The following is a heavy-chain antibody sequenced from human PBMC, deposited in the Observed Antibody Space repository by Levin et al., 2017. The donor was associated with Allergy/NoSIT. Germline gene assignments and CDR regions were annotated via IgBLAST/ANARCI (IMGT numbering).Heavy chain of an antibody. CDR3: ARDLGCSSTSCYIGYYYYYMDV. CDR1: GYTFTSYG. CDR2: ISAYNGNT. Sequence: ASVKVSCKASGYTFTSYGISWVRQAPGQGLEWMGWISAYNGNTNYAQKLQGRVTMTTDTSTSTAYMELRSLRSDDTAVYYCARDLGCSSTSCYIGYYYYYMDVWGKGTTVTVSS. D-gene: IGHD2-2*02. J-gene: IGHJ6*03. V-gene: IGHV1-18*01.